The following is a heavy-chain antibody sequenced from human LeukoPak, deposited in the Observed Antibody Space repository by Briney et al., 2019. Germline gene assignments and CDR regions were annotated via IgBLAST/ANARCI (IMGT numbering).Heavy chain of an antibody. D-gene: IGHD3-3*01. J-gene: IGHJ4*02. CDR1: GGSISSGSYY. CDR3: ARVNTIFGVADY. CDR2: IYTSGST. V-gene: IGHV4-61*02. Sequence: SQTLCLTCTVSGGSISSGSYYWSWIRQPAGKGLEWIGRIYTSGSTNYNPSLKSRVTISVDTSKNQFSLKLSSVTAADTAVYYCARVNTIFGVADYWGQGTLVTVSS.